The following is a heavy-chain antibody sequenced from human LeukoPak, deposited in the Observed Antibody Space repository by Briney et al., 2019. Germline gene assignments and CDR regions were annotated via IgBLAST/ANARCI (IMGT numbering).Heavy chain of an antibody. CDR3: ARDGDSSSWYDY. D-gene: IGHD6-13*01. Sequence: TSETLSLTCTVAGGSISSYYWSWIRQPAGKGLEWIGRIYTSGSTNYNPSLKSRVTMSVDTSKNQFSLKLSSVTAADTAVYYCARDGDSSSWYDYWGQGTLVTVSS. J-gene: IGHJ4*02. CDR2: IYTSGST. CDR1: GGSISSYY. V-gene: IGHV4-4*07.